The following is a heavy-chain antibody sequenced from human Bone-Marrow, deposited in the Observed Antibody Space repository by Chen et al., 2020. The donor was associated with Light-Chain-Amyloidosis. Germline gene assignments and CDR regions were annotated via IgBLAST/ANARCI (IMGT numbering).Heavy chain of an antibody. CDR1: ETSIDAAY. Sequence: QVQLQESGPGLVKPSETLSLTCSVSETSIDAAYWAWIRQPPGKGLEWIGYIFYSGSTTYNPSLKSRVNMSVDTSTNQFSLKLTSLTTADTAVYYCARVKTVTALNHWGQGTMVTVSS. CDR3: ARVKTVTALNH. D-gene: IGHD2-21*02. J-gene: IGHJ4*02. CDR2: IFYSGST. V-gene: IGHV4-59*01.